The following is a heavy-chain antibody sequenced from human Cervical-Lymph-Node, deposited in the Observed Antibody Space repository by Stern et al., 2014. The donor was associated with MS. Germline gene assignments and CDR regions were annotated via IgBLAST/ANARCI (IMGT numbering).Heavy chain of an antibody. CDR3: ARGELKEGLVRGMDV. Sequence: QVQLVESGAEVKKPGSSVKLSCKASGGTFSSYGISWVRQAPGQGLEWMGGIMPIFGTANYAQKFQGRVTITADESTSTAYMELSSLRSEDTAVYYCARGELKEGLVRGMDVWGQGTTVTVSS. CDR2: IMPIFGTA. D-gene: IGHD1-26*01. J-gene: IGHJ6*02. V-gene: IGHV1-69*01. CDR1: GGTFSSYG.